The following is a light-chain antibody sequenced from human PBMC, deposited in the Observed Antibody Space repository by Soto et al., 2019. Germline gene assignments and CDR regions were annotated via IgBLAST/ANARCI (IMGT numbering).Light chain of an antibody. CDR1: SSDVGGYNC. J-gene: IGLJ1*01. CDR3: CSHSASYTFV. V-gene: IGLV2-11*01. Sequence: VLAQPRSVSGSPGQSVTISCTGTSSDVGGYNCVSWYQQHPGKAPQLIIYDVTQRPSGVPDRFSGSKSGNTASLSISGLQAEDEADYYCCSHSASYTFVFGTGTKVTVL. CDR2: DVT.